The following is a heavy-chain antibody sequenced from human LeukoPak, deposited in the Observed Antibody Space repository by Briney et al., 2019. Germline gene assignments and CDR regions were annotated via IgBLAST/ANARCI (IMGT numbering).Heavy chain of an antibody. CDR2: ISDSGGST. CDR1: GFTFSSYG. D-gene: IGHD3-10*02. CDR3: AELGITMIGGV. J-gene: IGHJ6*04. Sequence: VGSLRLSCAASGFTFSSYGMSWVRKGPGEGLGWVSAISDSGGSTYYTDSVKGRFTISRDNSKNTLYLQMNSLRAEDTAVYYCAELGITMIGGVWGKGNTVTISS. V-gene: IGHV3-23*01.